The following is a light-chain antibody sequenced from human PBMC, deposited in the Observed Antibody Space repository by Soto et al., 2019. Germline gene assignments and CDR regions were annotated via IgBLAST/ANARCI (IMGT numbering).Light chain of an antibody. V-gene: IGKV3-20*01. Sequence: EIVLTQSPGTLSLSPGERATLSCRASQSVSSSYLAWYQQKPGQAPRLLIYGASIRATVIPDRFSGSGSGTDFNLTISRLEPEDVAVYYCQQDGSSPRTFGQGTKVEIK. CDR3: QQDGSSPRT. CDR1: QSVSSSY. J-gene: IGKJ1*01. CDR2: GAS.